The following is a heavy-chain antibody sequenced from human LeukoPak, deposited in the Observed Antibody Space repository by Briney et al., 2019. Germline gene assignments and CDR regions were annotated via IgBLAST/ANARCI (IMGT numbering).Heavy chain of an antibody. Sequence: GGSLRLSCAASGFTFSGCWMTWVRQAPGKGLEWVAGTWYDGSNQYNTASVKGRFTISRDNSKNTLYLLMNSLRAEDTAVYYCARDRTVAGGWFDPWGQGTLVTVSS. CDR1: GFTFSGCW. D-gene: IGHD6-19*01. CDR2: TWYDGSNQ. V-gene: IGHV3-33*08. CDR3: ARDRTVAGGWFDP. J-gene: IGHJ5*02.